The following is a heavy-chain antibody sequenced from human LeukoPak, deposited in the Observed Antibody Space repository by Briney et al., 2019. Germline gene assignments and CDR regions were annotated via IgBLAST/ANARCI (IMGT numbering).Heavy chain of an antibody. Sequence: GGSLRLSCAASGFTFSSYAMHWVRQAPGKGLEWMAVISYDGSNKYYADSVKGRFTISRDNSKNTLCLQMNSLRAEDTAVYYCARDRWLVPFDYWGQGTLVTVSS. V-gene: IGHV3-30-3*01. CDR2: ISYDGSNK. J-gene: IGHJ4*02. CDR3: ARDRWLVPFDY. D-gene: IGHD6-19*01. CDR1: GFTFSSYA.